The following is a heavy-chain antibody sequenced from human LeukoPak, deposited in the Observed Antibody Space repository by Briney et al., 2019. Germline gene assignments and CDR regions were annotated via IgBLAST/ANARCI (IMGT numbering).Heavy chain of an antibody. CDR3: ARVPNLIAIDS. CDR1: GFAVYSSY. CDR2: IYSSGIP. D-gene: IGHD6-13*01. J-gene: IGHJ4*02. V-gene: IGHV3-53*01. Sequence: PGGSLRLSCAASGFAVYSSYMTWVRRAPGKGLEWVSLIYSSGIPYYADFVKGRFTISRDNSKNILYLQMNSLRPEDSALYFCARVPNLIAIDSWGQGTLVTVSS.